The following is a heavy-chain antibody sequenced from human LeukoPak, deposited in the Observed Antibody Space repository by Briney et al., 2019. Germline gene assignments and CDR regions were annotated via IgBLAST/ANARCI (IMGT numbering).Heavy chain of an antibody. V-gene: IGHV3-23*01. Sequence: GGSLRLSCAGAGFTFSSYAMSWVRQAPGKGLEWVAAISGSGDSTYYADSVKGRVTISRDNSKNTLYLQMNSLRAEDTAVYYCAKEITMIVVDSDWGQGTLVTVSS. CDR3: AKEITMIVVDSD. J-gene: IGHJ4*02. CDR2: ISGSGDST. CDR1: GFTFSSYA. D-gene: IGHD3-22*01.